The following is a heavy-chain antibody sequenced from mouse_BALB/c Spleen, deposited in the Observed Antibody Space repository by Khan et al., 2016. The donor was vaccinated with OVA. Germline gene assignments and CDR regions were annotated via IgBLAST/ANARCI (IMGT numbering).Heavy chain of an antibody. CDR1: GFTFTAYY. Sequence: EVELVESGGGLVQPGGSLRLSCATSGFTFTAYYMTWVRQPPGEALEWLGFIANKADGYRTEYSSSVKGRFTISRDSSQNILYLQMTTLRAEDRATYYCARDQVGSYFDYWGQGTTLTVSS. V-gene: IGHV7-3*02. CDR2: IANKADGYRT. CDR3: ARDQVGSYFDY. D-gene: IGHD4-1*02. J-gene: IGHJ2*01.